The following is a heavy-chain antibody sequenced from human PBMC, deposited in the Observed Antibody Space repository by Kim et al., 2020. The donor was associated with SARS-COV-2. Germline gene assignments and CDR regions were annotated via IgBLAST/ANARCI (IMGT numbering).Heavy chain of an antibody. V-gene: IGHV3-30*01. J-gene: IGHJ4*02. Sequence: SVKGRFTISRDNSKNTLYLQMNSLRAEDTAVYYCARGTVLRFLEWLFQDYWGQGTLVTVSS. D-gene: IGHD3-3*01. CDR3: ARGTVLRFLEWLFQDY.